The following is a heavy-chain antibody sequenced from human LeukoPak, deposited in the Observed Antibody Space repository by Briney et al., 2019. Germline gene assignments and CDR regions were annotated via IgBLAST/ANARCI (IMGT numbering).Heavy chain of an antibody. J-gene: IGHJ6*02. CDR1: GGSISSYY. Sequence: SETLSLTCTVSGGSISSYYWSWIRQPPGKGLEWIGYIYYSGSTNYNPSPKSRVTISVDTSKNQFSLRLSSVTAADTAVYYCARMPPLYCSGGSCYPSEDYYYGMDVWGQGTTVTVSS. CDR2: IYYSGST. V-gene: IGHV4-59*01. D-gene: IGHD2-15*01. CDR3: ARMPPLYCSGGSCYPSEDYYYGMDV.